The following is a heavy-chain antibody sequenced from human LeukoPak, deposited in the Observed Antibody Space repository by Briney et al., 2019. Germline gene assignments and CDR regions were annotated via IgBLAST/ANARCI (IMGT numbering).Heavy chain of an antibody. CDR3: ARDYSGLLGI. CDR2: IRYDGSNK. V-gene: IGHV3-30*02. D-gene: IGHD3-22*01. J-gene: IGHJ4*02. Sequence: PGGSLRLSCAASGFTFSSYGMHWVRQAPGKGLEWVAFIRYDGSNKYYADSVKGRFTISRDNAKNSLYLQMNSLRAEDTAAYYCARDYSGLLGIWGQGTLVTVSS. CDR1: GFTFSSYG.